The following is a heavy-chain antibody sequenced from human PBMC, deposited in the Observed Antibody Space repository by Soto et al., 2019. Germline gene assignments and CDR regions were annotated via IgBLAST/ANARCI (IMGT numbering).Heavy chain of an antibody. CDR2: MNPNSGNT. CDR1: GYTFTSYD. D-gene: IGHD3-3*01. J-gene: IGHJ6*02. Sequence: QVQLVQSGAEVKKPGASVKVSCKASGYTFTSYDINWVRQATGQGPEWMGWMNPNSGNTGYAQKFQGRVTMTRNTSISTAYMELSSLRSEYTAVYYCARGDYDFWSGYSRPYYYYGMDVWGQGTTVTVSS. CDR3: ARGDYDFWSGYSRPYYYYGMDV. V-gene: IGHV1-8*01.